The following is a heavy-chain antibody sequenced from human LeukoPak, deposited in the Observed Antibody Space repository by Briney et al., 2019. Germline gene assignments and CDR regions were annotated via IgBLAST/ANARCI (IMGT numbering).Heavy chain of an antibody. CDR3: ATVMGPYSSSSGYYYYYMDV. V-gene: IGHV1-69*05. J-gene: IGHJ6*03. D-gene: IGHD6-6*01. CDR2: IIPIFGTA. Sequence: SVKVSCKASGGTFSSYAISWVRQAPGQGLEWVGGIIPIFGTANYAQKFQGRVTITTDESTSTAYMELSSLRSEDTAVYYCATVMGPYSSSSGYYYYYMDVWGKGTTVTVSS. CDR1: GGTFSSYA.